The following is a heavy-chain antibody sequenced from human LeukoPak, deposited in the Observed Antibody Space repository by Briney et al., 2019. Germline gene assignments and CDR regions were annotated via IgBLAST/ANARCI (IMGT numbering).Heavy chain of an antibody. CDR3: ARDAYYDSSGYYRPYYYYMDV. Sequence: GASVKVSCKASGYTFTSYDINWVRRATGQGLEWMGWMNPNSGNTGYAQKFQGRVTMTRDMSTSTVYMELGSLRSEDTVVCYCARDAYYDSSGYYRPYYYYMDVWGKGTTVTVSS. J-gene: IGHJ6*03. CDR2: MNPNSGNT. D-gene: IGHD3-22*01. V-gene: IGHV1-8*02. CDR1: GYTFTSYD.